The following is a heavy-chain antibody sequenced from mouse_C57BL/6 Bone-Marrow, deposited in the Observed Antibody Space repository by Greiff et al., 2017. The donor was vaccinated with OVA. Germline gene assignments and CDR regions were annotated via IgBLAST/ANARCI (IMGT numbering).Heavy chain of an antibody. CDR3: TPGYPYWYFDV. CDR2: IDPENGDT. D-gene: IGHD2-2*01. V-gene: IGHV14-4*01. CDR1: GFNITDDY. Sequence: VQLQQSGAELVRPGASVKLSCTASGFNITDDYMHWVKQRPEQGLEWIGWIDPENGDTEYASKFQGKATITADTSSNTAYLQLSSLTSEDTAVYYCTPGYPYWYFDVWGTGTTVTVSS. J-gene: IGHJ1*03.